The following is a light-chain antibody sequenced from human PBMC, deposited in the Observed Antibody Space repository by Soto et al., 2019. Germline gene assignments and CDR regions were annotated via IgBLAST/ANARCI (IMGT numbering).Light chain of an antibody. CDR1: QSVSSN. J-gene: IGKJ4*01. V-gene: IGKV3-15*01. CDR3: QQYNNWPPPLT. Sequence: EIVMKQSPATLSVSPGERATLSCRASQSVSSNLAWYQQKPGQAPRLLIYGASTRATGIPARFSGSGSGTEFTLTIRSLQSEDFAVYYCQQYNNWPPPLTFGGGTKVEIK. CDR2: GAS.